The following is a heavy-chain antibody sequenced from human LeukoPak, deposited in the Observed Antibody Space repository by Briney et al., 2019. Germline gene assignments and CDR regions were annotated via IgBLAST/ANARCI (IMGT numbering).Heavy chain of an antibody. V-gene: IGHV4-39*07. CDR3: AREGGFSRPLDY. CDR1: GASVSSSSYY. Sequence: PSETVSLTCTVSGASVSSSSYYWGWIRQPPGKGLEWIGEVHLDGRTNYNPSLKSRLTMSVDLSENHISLKLTSVTAADTAVYYCAREGGFSRPLDYSGQGTLVTVSS. CDR2: VHLDGRT. J-gene: IGHJ4*02. D-gene: IGHD3-3*01.